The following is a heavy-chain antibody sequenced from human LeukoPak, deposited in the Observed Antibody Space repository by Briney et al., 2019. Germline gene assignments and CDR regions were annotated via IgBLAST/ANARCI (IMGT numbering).Heavy chain of an antibody. J-gene: IGHJ2*01. CDR2: ISRSGSST. D-gene: IGHD3-9*01. V-gene: IGHV3-23*01. CDR3: AKGGDILTGYYLYWYFDL. CDR1: GFTFSAYA. Sequence: TGGSLRLSCAASGFTFSAYAMSWVRQAPGKGLERVSAISRSGSSTDYADSVKGRFTISRDNSKNTLYLQMNSLRPEDTAVYYCAKGGDILTGYYLYWYFDLWGRGTLVTVSS.